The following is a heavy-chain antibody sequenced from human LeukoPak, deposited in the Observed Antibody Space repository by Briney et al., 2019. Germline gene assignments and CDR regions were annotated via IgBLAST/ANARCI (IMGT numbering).Heavy chain of an antibody. J-gene: IGHJ4*02. D-gene: IGHD2-2*01. V-gene: IGHV4-59*12. CDR2: IYYSGST. CDR3: ASTPSVTAAAAFDY. Sequence: SETLSLTCTVSGGSISSYYWSWIRQPPGKGLEWIGYIYYSGSTNYNPSLKSRVTISVDTSKNQFSLKLSSVTAADTAVYYCASTPSVTAAAAFDYWGQGTLVTVSS. CDR1: GGSISSYY.